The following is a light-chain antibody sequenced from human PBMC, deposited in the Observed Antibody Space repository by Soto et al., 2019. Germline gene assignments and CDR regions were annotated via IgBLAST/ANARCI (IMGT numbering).Light chain of an antibody. CDR3: QQLRRYPST. V-gene: IGKV1-9*01. CDR2: AAS. J-gene: IGKJ4*01. Sequence: IKLTRSPWSLSAYVAARATITSRASQDIAIYLAWYQQKPGEAPKLLIYAASTLYGGVPSRFSGSGSGTDFALTITSLYAEELATYNCQQLRRYPSTVGGGTKVDIK. CDR1: QDIAIY.